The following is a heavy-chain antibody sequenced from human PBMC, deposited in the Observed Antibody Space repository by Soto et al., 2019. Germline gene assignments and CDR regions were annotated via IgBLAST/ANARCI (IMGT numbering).Heavy chain of an antibody. J-gene: IGHJ4*02. CDR3: DKDRPRLTQSLDGIL. CDR2: ISAFTDFT. CDR1: GYTFTHHG. V-gene: IGHV1-18*01. Sequence: QVQLVQSGAEVRKPGASVKVSGQTSGYTFTHHGISWVRQAPGQGLEWVGWISAFTDFTDYAQKFQGRVTWTTDNPTNTAYIELRSLTSDDTAVYYGDKDRPRLTQSLDGILWGQGTLVTVSS. D-gene: IGHD6-19*01.